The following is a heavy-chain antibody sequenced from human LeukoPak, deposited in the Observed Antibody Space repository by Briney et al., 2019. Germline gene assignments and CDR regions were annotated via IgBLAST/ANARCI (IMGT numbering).Heavy chain of an antibody. D-gene: IGHD4-17*01. V-gene: IGHV4-59*08. CDR2: IYYTGSA. J-gene: IGHJ4*02. Sequence: ASETLSLTCTVSGGSISSYYWSWIRQPPGKGLESIGYIYYTGSANYSPSLKSRVTMSVDTSKNHFSLNLYSVTAADTAVYYCARHDYADTPPDYWGQGTLVTVSS. CDR1: GGSISSYY. CDR3: ARHDYADTPPDY.